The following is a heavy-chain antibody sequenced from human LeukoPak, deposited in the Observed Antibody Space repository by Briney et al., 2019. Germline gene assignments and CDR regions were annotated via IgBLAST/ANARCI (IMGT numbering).Heavy chain of an antibody. CDR3: AKDARYYYDSSGYYYGY. CDR1: GFTFSSYA. V-gene: IGHV3-23*01. CDR2: ISGSGGST. J-gene: IGHJ4*02. D-gene: IGHD3-22*01. Sequence: GGSLRLSCAASGFTFSSYAMSWVRQAPGKGLEWVSAISGSGGSTYYADSVKGRFTISRDNSKNTLYLQMNSLRAEDSAVYYCAKDARYYYDSSGYYYGYWGQGTLVTVSS.